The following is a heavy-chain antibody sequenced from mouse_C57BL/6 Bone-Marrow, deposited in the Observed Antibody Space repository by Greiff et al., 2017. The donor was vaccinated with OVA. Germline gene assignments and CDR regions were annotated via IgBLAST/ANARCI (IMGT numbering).Heavy chain of an antibody. V-gene: IGHV1-19*01. CDR1: GYTFTDYY. CDR2: INPYNGGT. Sequence: VQLQQSGPVLVKPGASVKMSCKASGYTFTDYYMNWVKQSHGKSLEWIGVINPYNGGTSYNQKFKGKATLTVDKSSSTAYMELNSLTSEDSAVYYCARSGYINFQAWFAYWGQGTLVTVSA. J-gene: IGHJ3*01. D-gene: IGHD2-5*01. CDR3: ARSGYINFQAWFAY.